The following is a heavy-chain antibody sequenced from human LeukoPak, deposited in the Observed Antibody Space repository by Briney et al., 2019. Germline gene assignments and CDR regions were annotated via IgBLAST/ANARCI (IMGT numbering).Heavy chain of an antibody. CDR1: GFTFSSYW. V-gene: IGHV3-74*01. CDR2: IASDGSST. Sequence: GRSLGLSCAASGFTFSSYWMNWVRQAPGKGLVWVSRIASDGSSTTYADSVKGRFSISRDNAKNTLYLQMNSLRVEDTAVYYCARGRPHGNDYWGQGTLVTVSS. D-gene: IGHD4-23*01. CDR3: ARGRPHGNDY. J-gene: IGHJ4*02.